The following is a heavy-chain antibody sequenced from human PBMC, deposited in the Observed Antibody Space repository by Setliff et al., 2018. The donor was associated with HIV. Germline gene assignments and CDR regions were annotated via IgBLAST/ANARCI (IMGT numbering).Heavy chain of an antibody. CDR2: INHTGNT. V-gene: IGHV4-34*01. J-gene: IGHJ4*02. CDR1: GGSFSGYH. CDR3: ARGGSYDTFDY. Sequence: SETLSLTCAVYGGSFSGYHWNWIRQFPGKGLEWIGEINHTGNTQYNPSLKSRVTMSIDTSKKQFSLKLASVTAADTAVYYCARGGSYDTFDYWGQGTLVTVSS. D-gene: IGHD3-22*01.